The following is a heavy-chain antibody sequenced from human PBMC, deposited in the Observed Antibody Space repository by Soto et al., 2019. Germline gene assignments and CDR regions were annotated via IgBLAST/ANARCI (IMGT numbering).Heavy chain of an antibody. V-gene: IGHV3-53*01. J-gene: IGHJ6*02. CDR3: AKDLGPLRLLNYYFYGLDV. D-gene: IGHD2-15*01. CDR1: GFTVSSSY. Sequence: LRLSCNASGFTVSSSYMSWVRQAPGMGLEWVAVIESGGSTHYADSVKGRFTISRDNSKNMIYLQLHTLRAEDTAVYYCAKDLGPLRLLNYYFYGLDVWGQGTRVTVSS. CDR2: IESGGST.